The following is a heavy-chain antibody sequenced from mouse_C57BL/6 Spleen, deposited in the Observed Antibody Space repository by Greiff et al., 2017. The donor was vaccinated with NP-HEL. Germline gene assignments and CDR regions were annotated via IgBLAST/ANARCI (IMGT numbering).Heavy chain of an antibody. CDR1: GFTFSSYA. J-gene: IGHJ4*01. CDR3: TRDCMITTNICYYAMDY. D-gene: IGHD2-4*01. V-gene: IGHV5-9-1*02. CDR2: ISSGGDYI. Sequence: EVKVIESGEGLVKPGGSLKLSCAASGFTFSSYAMSWVRQTPEKRLEWVAYISSGGDYIYYADTVKGRFTISRDNARNTLYLQMSSLKSEDTAMYYCTRDCMITTNICYYAMDYWGQGTSVTVSS.